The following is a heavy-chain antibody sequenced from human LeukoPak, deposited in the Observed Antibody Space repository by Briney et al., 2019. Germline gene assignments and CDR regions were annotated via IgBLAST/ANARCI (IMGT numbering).Heavy chain of an antibody. Sequence: ASVKVSCKASGYTFTGYYMHWVRQAPGQGLEWMGWINPNSGGTNYAQKFQGRVTMTRDTSISTAYMELSRLRSDDTAVYYCARGRIVGATPPGYWGQGTLVTVSS. CDR1: GYTFTGYY. D-gene: IGHD1-26*01. J-gene: IGHJ4*02. V-gene: IGHV1-2*02. CDR2: INPNSGGT. CDR3: ARGRIVGATPPGY.